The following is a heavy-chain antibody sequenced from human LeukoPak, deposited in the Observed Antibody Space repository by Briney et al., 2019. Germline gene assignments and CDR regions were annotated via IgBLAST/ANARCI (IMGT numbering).Heavy chain of an antibody. V-gene: IGHV3-74*01. CDR2: INSDGSST. Sequence: GGSLRLSCAASGFTFSSYWMHWVRQAPGKGLVWVSRINSDGSSTSYADSVKGRFTISRDNAKNTLYLQTNSLRAEDTAVYYCASWGYSYGPPSNYGMDVWGQGTTVTVSS. D-gene: IGHD5-18*01. J-gene: IGHJ6*02. CDR1: GFTFSSYW. CDR3: ASWGYSYGPPSNYGMDV.